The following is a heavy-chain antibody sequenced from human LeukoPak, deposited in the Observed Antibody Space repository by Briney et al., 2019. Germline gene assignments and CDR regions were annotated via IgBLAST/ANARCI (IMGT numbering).Heavy chain of an antibody. CDR2: IKQDGSER. Sequence: PGGSLRLSCAASGFTYTNYWVSWFRQAPGQGLEWVASIKQDGSERYYVDSVKGRFTISRDNAKNSLLLQLSSLRVEDTAVYYCARGSMHVYHLYTDYWGQGTLVTVSS. J-gene: IGHJ4*02. CDR3: ARGSMHVYHLYTDY. D-gene: IGHD3-16*01. CDR1: GFTYTNYW. V-gene: IGHV3-7*01.